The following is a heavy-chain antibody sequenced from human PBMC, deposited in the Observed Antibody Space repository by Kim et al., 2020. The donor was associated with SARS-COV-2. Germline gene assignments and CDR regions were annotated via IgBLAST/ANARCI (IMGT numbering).Heavy chain of an antibody. Sequence: HADSVKGRFTISRDDSRNTVSLLLTNLKVEDTAVYYCTKENKAPAGDWGQGTLVTVSS. D-gene: IGHD6-25*01. CDR3: TKENKAPAGD. V-gene: IGHV3-23*03. J-gene: IGHJ4*02.